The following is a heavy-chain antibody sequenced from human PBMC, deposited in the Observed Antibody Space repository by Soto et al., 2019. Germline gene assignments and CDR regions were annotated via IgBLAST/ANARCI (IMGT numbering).Heavy chain of an antibody. CDR3: AKDGPHLGYCSGGSCYLPDY. CDR2: ISYDGSNK. J-gene: IGHJ4*02. Sequence: VGSLRLSCAASGFTFSSYGMHWVRQAPGKGLEWVAVISYDGSNKYYADSVKGRFTISRDNSKNTLYLQMNSLRAEDTAAYYCAKDGPHLGYCSGGSCYLPDYWGQGTLVTVSS. CDR1: GFTFSSYG. V-gene: IGHV3-30*18. D-gene: IGHD2-15*01.